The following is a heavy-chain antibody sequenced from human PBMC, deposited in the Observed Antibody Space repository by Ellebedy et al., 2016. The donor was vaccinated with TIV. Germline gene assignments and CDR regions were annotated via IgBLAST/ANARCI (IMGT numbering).Heavy chain of an antibody. Sequence: SETLSLXXTVSGGSITNFYWNWIRQPAGKGLVWIGRIHTSGRTNYNPSLESRVTMSVDTSKNEVSLRLTSVTAADTAVYYCAPVGTRPDYWGQGTLVTVSS. V-gene: IGHV4-4*07. CDR1: GGSITNFY. J-gene: IGHJ4*02. CDR3: APVGTRPDY. D-gene: IGHD4-23*01. CDR2: IHTSGRT.